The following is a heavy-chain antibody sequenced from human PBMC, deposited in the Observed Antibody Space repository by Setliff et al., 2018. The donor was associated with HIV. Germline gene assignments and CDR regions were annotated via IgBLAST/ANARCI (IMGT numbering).Heavy chain of an antibody. D-gene: IGHD3-10*01. V-gene: IGHV1-69*02. CDR3: ATSFGSGVAPFDN. CDR2: TIPVLSMS. Sequence: ASVKVSCKASEDTFNSYTIHWVRQTPGQGLEWMGRTIPVLSMSNFALKFQGRGSIFADKSTSTAYLGLNGLTSEDTAIYYCATSFGSGVAPFDNWGQGTSVTVPQ. CDR1: EDTFNSYT. J-gene: IGHJ4*02.